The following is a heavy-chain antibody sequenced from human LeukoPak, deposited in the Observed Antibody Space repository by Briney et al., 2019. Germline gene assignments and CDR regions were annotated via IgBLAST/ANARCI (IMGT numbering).Heavy chain of an antibody. CDR1: GFTFSSYG. D-gene: IGHD6-19*01. V-gene: IGHV3-33*01. J-gene: IGHJ4*02. CDR3: ARPPAAVAGTRTVGYFDY. Sequence: GGSLRLSCAASGFTFSSYGMHWVRQAPGKGLEWVAVIWYDGSNKYYADSVKGRFTISRDNSKNTLYLQMNSLRAEDTAVYYCARPPAAVAGTRTVGYFDYWGQGTLVTVSS. CDR2: IWYDGSNK.